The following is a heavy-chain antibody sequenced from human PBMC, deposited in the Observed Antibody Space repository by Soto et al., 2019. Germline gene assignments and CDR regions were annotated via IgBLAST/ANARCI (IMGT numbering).Heavy chain of an antibody. J-gene: IGHJ4*02. Sequence: SETLSLTCTVSGGSISSYYWSWIRQPPGKGLEWIGYIDYSGSTNYNPSLKSRVTISVDTSKNQFSLKLSSVTAADTAVYYCARDRSGSYLMDYWGQGTLVTVSS. D-gene: IGHD1-26*01. CDR3: ARDRSGSYLMDY. CDR1: GGSISSYY. CDR2: IDYSGST. V-gene: IGHV4-59*01.